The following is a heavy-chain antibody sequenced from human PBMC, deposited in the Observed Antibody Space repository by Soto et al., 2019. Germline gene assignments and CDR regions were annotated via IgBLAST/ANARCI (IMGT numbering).Heavy chain of an antibody. V-gene: IGHV3-23*01. D-gene: IGHD1-26*01. Sequence: GSLRLSCAASGLSFSSYAISWVRQAPGKGLEWVSAISGSGGSTYYADSVKGRSTISRDNSKNTLYLQMNSLRAEDTAVYYCAKDLESYGTVDYWGQGTLVTVSS. CDR1: GLSFSSYA. J-gene: IGHJ4*02. CDR2: ISGSGGST. CDR3: AKDLESYGTVDY.